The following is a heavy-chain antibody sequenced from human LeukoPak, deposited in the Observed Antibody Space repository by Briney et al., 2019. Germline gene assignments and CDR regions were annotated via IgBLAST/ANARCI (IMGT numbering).Heavy chain of an antibody. Sequence: GGSLRLSCAASGLTFSSYAMHWVRQAPGKGLEYVSAISSNGGSTYYANSVKGRFTISRDNSKNTLYLQMGSLRAEDMAVYYCARDAIVGAPTYYFDYWGQGTLVTVSS. CDR1: GLTFSSYA. J-gene: IGHJ4*02. CDR3: ARDAIVGAPTYYFDY. V-gene: IGHV3-64*01. D-gene: IGHD3-22*01. CDR2: ISSNGGST.